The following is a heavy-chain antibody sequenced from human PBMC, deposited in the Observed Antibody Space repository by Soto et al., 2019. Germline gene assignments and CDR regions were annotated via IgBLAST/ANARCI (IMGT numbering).Heavy chain of an antibody. CDR3: AKDSALDY. Sequence: PGGSLRLSCAASGFTFSSYGMHWVRQAPGKGLEWVAVISYDGSNKYYADSVKGRFTISRDNSKNTLYLQMNSLRAEDTAVYYCAKDSALDYWGQGTLVTVSS. V-gene: IGHV3-30*18. CDR2: ISYDGSNK. D-gene: IGHD6-25*01. J-gene: IGHJ4*02. CDR1: GFTFSSYG.